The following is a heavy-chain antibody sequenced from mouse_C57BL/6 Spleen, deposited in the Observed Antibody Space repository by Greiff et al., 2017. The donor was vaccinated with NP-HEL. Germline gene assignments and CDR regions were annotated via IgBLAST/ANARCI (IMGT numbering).Heavy chain of an antibody. CDR3: ARGDSDYYGSSRYFEV. D-gene: IGHD1-1*01. CDR1: GYTFTDYY. V-gene: IGHV1-26*01. Sequence: EVQLQQSGPELVKPGASVKISCKASGYTFTDYYMNWVKQSHGKSLEWIGDINPNNGGTSYNQKFKGKATLTVDKSSSTAYMELRSLTSEDSAVYYCARGDSDYYGSSRYFEVWGTGTTVTVSS. CDR2: INPNNGGT. J-gene: IGHJ1*03.